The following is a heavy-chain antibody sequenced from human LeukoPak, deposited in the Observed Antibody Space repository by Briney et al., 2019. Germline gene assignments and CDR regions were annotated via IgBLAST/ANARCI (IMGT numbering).Heavy chain of an antibody. CDR3: ATRLGRAFDS. CDR1: GYSFTGYW. CDR2: IYPGDSDT. D-gene: IGHD3-9*01. Sequence: GESLKISCKGSGYSFTGYWIGWVRQMPGKGLEWMGIIYPGDSDTRYSRPFQGQVTISADKSISTSYLQWSSLEASDTAMYYCATRLGRAFDSWGQGTLVTVSS. J-gene: IGHJ4*02. V-gene: IGHV5-51*01.